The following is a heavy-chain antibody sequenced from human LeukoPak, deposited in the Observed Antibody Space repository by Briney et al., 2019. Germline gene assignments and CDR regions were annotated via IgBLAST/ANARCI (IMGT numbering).Heavy chain of an antibody. V-gene: IGHV4-59*01. Sequence: SETLSLTCTVSGGSISGYYWSWIRQPPGKGLEWIGYIFYSGSTNYNPSLKSRVTISVDTSKNQFSLKLSSVTAADTAVYYCAKNGEEFDYWGQGTLVTVSS. CDR3: AKNGEEFDY. J-gene: IGHJ4*02. D-gene: IGHD4-17*01. CDR1: GGSISGYY. CDR2: IFYSGST.